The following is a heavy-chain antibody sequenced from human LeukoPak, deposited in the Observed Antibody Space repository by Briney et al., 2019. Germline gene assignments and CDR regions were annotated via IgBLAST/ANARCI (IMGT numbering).Heavy chain of an antibody. CDR3: ARVGYSSSLRWFDP. Sequence: GGSLRLSCAASRFSFSDSYMSWIRQAPGKGLEWVSYISSSSSTIYYADSVKGRFTISRDNAKNSLYLQMNSLRDEDTAVYYCARVGYSSSLRWFDPWGRGTLVTVSS. J-gene: IGHJ5*02. CDR2: ISSSSSTI. CDR1: RFSFSDSY. D-gene: IGHD6-13*01. V-gene: IGHV3-11*04.